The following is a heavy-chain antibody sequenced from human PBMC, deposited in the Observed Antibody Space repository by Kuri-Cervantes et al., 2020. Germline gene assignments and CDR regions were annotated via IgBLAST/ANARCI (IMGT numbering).Heavy chain of an antibody. D-gene: IGHD3-10*01. Sequence: GGSLRLSCVGSGFSFSSSSMNWVRQAPGKGLEWIASISSGGSYIYYADSLRGRVIISRDNTRNSLYLLISSVRADDTATYYCARVLCSGYYYGSGSFASSDNWGQGTLVTVSS. CDR2: ISSGGSYI. V-gene: IGHV3-21*01. CDR3: ARVLCSGYYYGSGSFASSDN. J-gene: IGHJ4*02. CDR1: GFSFSSSS.